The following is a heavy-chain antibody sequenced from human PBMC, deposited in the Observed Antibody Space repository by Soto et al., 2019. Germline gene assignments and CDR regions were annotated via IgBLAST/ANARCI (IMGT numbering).Heavy chain of an antibody. CDR2: IYYRGTN. J-gene: IGHJ1*01. Sequence: SATLSLTCTSPGVSIISYDWSGNRQPPGTGLAWIGYIYYRGTNNYNPSLKSRVTISVDTSKNQFSLKLSSVTAADNAVDDGSRAGDSSGPDLCVPWGQGTMVT. V-gene: IGHV4-59*01. CDR1: GVSIISYD. D-gene: IGHD6-19*01. CDR3: SRAGDSSGPDLCVP.